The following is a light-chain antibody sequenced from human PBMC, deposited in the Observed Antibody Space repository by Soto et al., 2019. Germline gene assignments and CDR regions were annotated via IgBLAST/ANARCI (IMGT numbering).Light chain of an antibody. CDR2: QAS. CDR3: QQNYTYPYT. Sequence: DIQMTQSPSTLSSSVGDRVTITCRASHSISVWLAWYQQKPGKAPKLLIYQASTLESGVPSRFSGRGSGTDFTLTISSLQPVDFATYYCQQNYTYPYTFGQGTKLEIK. CDR1: HSISVW. V-gene: IGKV1-5*03. J-gene: IGKJ2*01.